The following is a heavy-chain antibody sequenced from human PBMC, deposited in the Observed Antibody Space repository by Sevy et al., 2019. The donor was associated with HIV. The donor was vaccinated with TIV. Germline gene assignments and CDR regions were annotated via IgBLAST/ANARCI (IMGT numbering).Heavy chain of an antibody. CDR1: GGSINNNLYY. Sequence: SETLSLTCTVSGGSINNNLYYWGWIRQPPGKGLEWIGSIFYSGSTYYNPSLKSRVAISVDTSKNHFSLRLSSVTAADTAVYYCARHVYYGSSGRYGGPFDYWGRGTLVTVSS. D-gene: IGHD3-22*01. CDR2: IFYSGST. J-gene: IGHJ4*02. V-gene: IGHV4-39*01. CDR3: ARHVYYGSSGRYGGPFDY.